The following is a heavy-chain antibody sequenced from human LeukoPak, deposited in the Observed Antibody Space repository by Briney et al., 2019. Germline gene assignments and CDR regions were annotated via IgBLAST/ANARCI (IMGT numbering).Heavy chain of an antibody. D-gene: IGHD3-22*01. CDR2: IYTSGST. CDR3: ARLHYDSSGIDAFHI. V-gene: IGHV4-4*09. CDR1: GGSIRSFY. J-gene: IGHJ3*02. Sequence: SETLSLTCTVSGGSIRSFYRSWIRRPPGKGLEWIGYIYTSGSTNYNPSLKSRVTIILDTSKNQFSLKLRSVTAADTAVYYCARLHYDSSGIDAFHIWGQGTMVTVSS.